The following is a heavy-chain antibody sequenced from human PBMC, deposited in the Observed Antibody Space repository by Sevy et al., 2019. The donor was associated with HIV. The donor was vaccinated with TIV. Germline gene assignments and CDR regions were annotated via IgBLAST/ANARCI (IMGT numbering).Heavy chain of an antibody. Sequence: GGSLRLSCAASGFTFSNAWMSWVRQAPGKGLEWVSGINWDGSSTGYADSVKGRFTISRDNVKNSLHLQMTSLRAEDTAFYYCAREKSCGGACYHFDHWGQGTLVTVSS. D-gene: IGHD2-21*02. CDR3: AREKSCGGACYHFDH. CDR2: INWDGSST. V-gene: IGHV3-20*04. CDR1: GFTFSNAW. J-gene: IGHJ4*02.